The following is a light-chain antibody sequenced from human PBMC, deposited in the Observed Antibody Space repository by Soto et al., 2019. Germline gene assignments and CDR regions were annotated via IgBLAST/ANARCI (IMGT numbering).Light chain of an antibody. CDR2: RAS. J-gene: IGKJ1*01. CDR3: LQYLNLRA. V-gene: IGKV3-15*01. Sequence: IVMTQSPATLSVSPGESATLSCRACQKIYYNVAWYQQRPGQAPRLLLYRASTRATGVPARFSGSGSGTEFTLTISSLQSEDFTVYSCLQYLNLRAFGQGTKVDIK. CDR1: QKIYYN.